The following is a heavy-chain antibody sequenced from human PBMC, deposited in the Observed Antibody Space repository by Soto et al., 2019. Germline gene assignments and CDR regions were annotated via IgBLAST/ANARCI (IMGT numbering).Heavy chain of an antibody. J-gene: IGHJ4*02. Sequence: DVQLVESGGGLVQPGGSLRLSCAASGFTFSTNSMNWVRQAPGKGLEWVSYITSSSGTIYYADSVKGRFTMSRDNAKNSLYLQMNSLRAEDTAVYYCASDLRSSGWYSFDYWGQGTLVTVSS. V-gene: IGHV3-48*01. CDR1: GFTFSTNS. CDR2: ITSSSGTI. D-gene: IGHD6-19*01. CDR3: ASDLRSSGWYSFDY.